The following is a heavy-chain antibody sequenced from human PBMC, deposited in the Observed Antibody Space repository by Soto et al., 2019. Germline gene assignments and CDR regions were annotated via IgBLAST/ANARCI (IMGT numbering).Heavy chain of an antibody. CDR2: ISAHNGNT. Sequence: QVHLVQSGAEVKKPGAPVKVSCKGSGYAFTTYGITGVRQAPGQGLEWMGWISAHNGNTNYAQKLQVRVTVTRDTSTSTAYMELRSLRSDDTAVYYCARGRYGDYWGQGALVTVSS. CDR1: GYAFTTYG. CDR3: ARGRYGDY. J-gene: IGHJ4*02. V-gene: IGHV1-18*01. D-gene: IGHD1-1*01.